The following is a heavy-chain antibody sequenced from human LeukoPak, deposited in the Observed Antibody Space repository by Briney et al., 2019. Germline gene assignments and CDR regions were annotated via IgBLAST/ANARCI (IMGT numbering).Heavy chain of an antibody. CDR3: ASPYYDDWSGYRNCFDP. D-gene: IGHD3-3*01. CDR1: GGSISSSTYY. V-gene: IGHV4-39*01. CDR2: ISYSGSK. Sequence: SETLSLTCTVSGGSISSSTYYWGWIRQPPGKVLEWIASISYSGSKYYNPSLRSRVTISVDTSKNQFSLKLSSVTAADTGVYYCASPYYDDWSGYRNCFDPWGQGTLVTVSS. J-gene: IGHJ5*02.